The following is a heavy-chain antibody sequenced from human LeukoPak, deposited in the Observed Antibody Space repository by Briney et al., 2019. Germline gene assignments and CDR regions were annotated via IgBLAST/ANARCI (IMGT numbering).Heavy chain of an antibody. V-gene: IGHV3-23*01. CDR1: GFTFSSYA. Sequence: PGGSLRLSCAASGFTFSSYAMSWVRQAPGKGLEWVSSIGGGGVDTYYADSVKGRFTISRDNSKNTLYLQMNSLRVEDTAVYYCANDPQTSGTTFDNWGRGTLVTVSS. CDR3: ANDPQTSGTTFDN. CDR2: IGGGGVDT. D-gene: IGHD1-1*01. J-gene: IGHJ4*02.